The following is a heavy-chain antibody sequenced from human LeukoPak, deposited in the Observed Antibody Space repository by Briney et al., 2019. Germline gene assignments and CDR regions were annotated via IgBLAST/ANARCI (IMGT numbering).Heavy chain of an antibody. Sequence: QPGGSLRLSCAASGFTFSSYWMHWVRQAPGKGLVWVSRIASDGSSTTYADSVKGRFSISRDNAKNTLYLQMNSLRVEDTAVYYCARGRPHGNDNWGQGTLVTVSS. CDR2: IASDGSST. CDR1: GFTFSSYW. V-gene: IGHV3-74*01. CDR3: ARGRPHGNDN. D-gene: IGHD4-23*01. J-gene: IGHJ4*02.